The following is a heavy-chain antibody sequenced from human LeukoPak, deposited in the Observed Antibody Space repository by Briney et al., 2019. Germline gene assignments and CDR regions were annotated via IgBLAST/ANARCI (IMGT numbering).Heavy chain of an antibody. Sequence: SETLSLTCTVSGGSISSSSYYWGWIRQPPGRGREGIGSIYYSGSTYYTPSLKRRVTISVDTSKIQFSLTLTSVTAADTAVYYCAAIVRGVIIVSYWGQGTLVTVSS. J-gene: IGHJ4*02. CDR1: GGSISSSSYY. V-gene: IGHV4-39*01. CDR2: IYYSGST. D-gene: IGHD3-10*02. CDR3: AAIVRGVIIVSY.